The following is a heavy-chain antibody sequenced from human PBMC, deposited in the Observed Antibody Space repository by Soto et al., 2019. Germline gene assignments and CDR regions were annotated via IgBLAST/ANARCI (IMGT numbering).Heavy chain of an antibody. CDR3: AHGFTRVGGVTNWFYL. V-gene: IGHV2-5*02. Sequence: SGPTLVNPPQTLTLTCTFSGFSLSTSGVGVGWIRQPPGKALEWLALIYWDDDKRYSPSLKSRLTSTKDTSKNQVVLTMTNMDHVDTATYYCAHGFTRVGGVTNWFYLCGQETLVIVSS. D-gene: IGHD3-10*01. CDR1: GFSLSTSGVG. J-gene: IGHJ5*02. CDR2: IYWDDDK.